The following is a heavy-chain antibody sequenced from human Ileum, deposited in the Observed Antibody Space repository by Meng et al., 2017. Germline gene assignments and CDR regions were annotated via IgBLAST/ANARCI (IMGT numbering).Heavy chain of an antibody. Sequence: VGPGEWGVCLAQPGVSLRLSCVATGFTFSDHYMDWVRQAPGKGLELVGHVRKKANSSTTEYAATVKGRLTNSKDSSKNTLYMQLNNLRDDDTAIYYCARDLGWSPFDYWGQGTLVTVSS. CDR2: VRKKANSSTT. J-gene: IGHJ4*02. D-gene: IGHD3-3*01. CDR3: ARDLGWSPFDY. CDR1: GFTFSDHY. V-gene: IGHV3-72*01.